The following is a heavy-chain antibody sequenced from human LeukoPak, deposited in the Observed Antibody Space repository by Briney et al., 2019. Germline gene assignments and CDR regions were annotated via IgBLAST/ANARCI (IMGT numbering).Heavy chain of an antibody. V-gene: IGHV3-66*01. CDR2: IYAGGSA. D-gene: IGHD5-24*01. CDR3: ATGRWLRLFDY. J-gene: IGHJ4*02. Sequence: GGSLRLSCAASRFTFRTYIMNWVCQAPGKGLEWVSIIYAGGSAYYADSVKGRFTISRDNSKNTLYLEMNSLRVEDTAMYYCATGRWLRLFDYWGQGTLVTVSS. CDR1: RFTFRTYI.